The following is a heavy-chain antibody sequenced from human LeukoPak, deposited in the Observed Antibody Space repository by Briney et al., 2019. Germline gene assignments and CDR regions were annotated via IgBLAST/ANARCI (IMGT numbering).Heavy chain of an antibody. Sequence: SETLSPTCTVSGGSISSYYWSWIRQPAGKGLEWIGRIYTSGSTNYNPSLKSRVTMSVDTSKNQFSLKLSSVTAADTAVYYCARVGYYYDSSGYYYGYFDYWGQGTLVTVSS. CDR3: ARVGYYYDSSGYYYGYFDY. CDR1: GGSISSYY. V-gene: IGHV4-4*07. J-gene: IGHJ4*02. D-gene: IGHD3-22*01. CDR2: IYTSGST.